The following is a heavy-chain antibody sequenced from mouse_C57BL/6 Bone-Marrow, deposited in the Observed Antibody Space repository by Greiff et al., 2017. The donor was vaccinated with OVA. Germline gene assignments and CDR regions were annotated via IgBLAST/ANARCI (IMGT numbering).Heavy chain of an antibody. J-gene: IGHJ4*01. CDR2: IWSGGST. CDR3: ASITTVVPYYYAMDY. CDR1: GFSLTSYG. D-gene: IGHD1-1*01. Sequence: VKVVESGPGLVQPSQSLSITCTVSGFSLTSYGVHWVRQSPGKGLEWLGVIWSGGSTDYNAAFISRLSISKDNSKSQVFFKMNSLQADDTAIYYCASITTVVPYYYAMDYWGQGTSVTVSS. V-gene: IGHV2-2*01.